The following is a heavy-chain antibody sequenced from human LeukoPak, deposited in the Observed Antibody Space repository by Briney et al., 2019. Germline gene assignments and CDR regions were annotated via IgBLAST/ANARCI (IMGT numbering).Heavy chain of an antibody. CDR1: GYTFTSYA. CDR2: IIPIFGTA. D-gene: IGHD6-19*01. Sequence: SVKVSCKASGYTFTSYAISWVRQAPGQGLEWMGGIIPIFGTANYAQKFQGRVTITADKSANTAYMELSSLRSEDMAVYYCARTVKYSSGPLTDLLPYYFDSWGQGTLVTVSS. J-gene: IGHJ4*02. V-gene: IGHV1-69*06. CDR3: ARTVKYSSGPLTDLLPYYFDS.